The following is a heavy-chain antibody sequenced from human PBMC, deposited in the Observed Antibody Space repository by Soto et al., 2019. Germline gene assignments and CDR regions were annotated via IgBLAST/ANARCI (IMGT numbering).Heavy chain of an antibody. V-gene: IGHV3-7*03. Sequence: GGSLRLSCEVSGFTLSMYSMTWVRQAPGKGLEWVAKIPQEGSDGHYADSVKGRFTISRDNAKNSLYLQMNSLRAEDTAVYYCARVVPYTERGWFDPWGQGTLVTVSS. CDR2: IPQEGSDG. J-gene: IGHJ5*02. D-gene: IGHD2-2*02. CDR3: ARVVPYTERGWFDP. CDR1: GFTLSMYS.